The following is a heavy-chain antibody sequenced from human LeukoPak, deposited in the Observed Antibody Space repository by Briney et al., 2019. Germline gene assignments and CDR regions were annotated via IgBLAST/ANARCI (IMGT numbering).Heavy chain of an antibody. D-gene: IGHD2-15*01. CDR2: IRSNGRDT. J-gene: IGHJ5*02. CDR1: GFTFSEYS. V-gene: IGHV3-23*01. CDR3: AKGGYTTCFDP. Sequence: GSLRLSRAASGFTFSEYSMSWVRQAPGKGLEWVSNIRSNGRDTYYTDSVKGRFTISRDNSKNTLYLEMNSLRAEDTAVYYCAKGGYTTCFDPWGQGTLVTVSS.